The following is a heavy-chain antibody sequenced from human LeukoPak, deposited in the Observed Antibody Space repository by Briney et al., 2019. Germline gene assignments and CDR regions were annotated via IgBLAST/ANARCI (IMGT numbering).Heavy chain of an antibody. Sequence: ASVKVSCKASGYTFTGYYMHWVRQAPGQGLEWMGWINPNSGGTNCAQKFQGRVTMTRNTSISTAYMELSSLRSEDTAVYYCARDFSGPYYYYGMDVWGQGTTVTVSS. D-gene: IGHD1-1*01. J-gene: IGHJ6*02. CDR2: INPNSGGT. CDR3: ARDFSGPYYYYGMDV. V-gene: IGHV1-2*02. CDR1: GYTFTGYY.